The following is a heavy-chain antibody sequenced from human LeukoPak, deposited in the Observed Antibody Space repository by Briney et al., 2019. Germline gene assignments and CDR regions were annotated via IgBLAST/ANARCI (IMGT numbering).Heavy chain of an antibody. D-gene: IGHD3-9*01. J-gene: IGHJ4*02. Sequence: GGSLRLSCAASGFTFSNHAMSWVRQAPGKGLEWVSSISGGGDSTNYADSVKGRFTVSRDNSKNTLYLQMNSLRAEDTAVYYCAKGKYYDILTGTYFDYWGQGTLVTVSS. CDR2: ISGGGDST. CDR1: GFTFSNHA. V-gene: IGHV3-23*01. CDR3: AKGKYYDILTGTYFDY.